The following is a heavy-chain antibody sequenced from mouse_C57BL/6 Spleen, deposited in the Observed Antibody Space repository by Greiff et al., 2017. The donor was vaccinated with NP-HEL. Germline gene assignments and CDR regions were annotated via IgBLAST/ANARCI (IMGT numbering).Heavy chain of an antibody. D-gene: IGHD1-1*01. CDR2: IDPENGDT. J-gene: IGHJ4*01. Sequence: VQLQQSGAELVRPGASVKLSCTASGFNIKDDYMHWVKQRPEQGLEWVGWIDPENGDTEYASKFQGRATITADTSSNTAYLQLSSLTSEDTAVYYCTTCRYCGRGGDYWGQGTSVTVSS. CDR1: GFNIKDDY. CDR3: TTCRYCGRGGDY. V-gene: IGHV14-4*01.